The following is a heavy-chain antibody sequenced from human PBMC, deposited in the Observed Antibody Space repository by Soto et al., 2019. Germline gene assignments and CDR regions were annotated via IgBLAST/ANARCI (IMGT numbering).Heavy chain of an antibody. Sequence: EVQLVESGGGLVQPGGSLRLSCAASGFTFSSYWMHWVRQAPGKGLVWVSRINSDGSSTSYADSVKGRFTISRDNAKNTLYLQINSLRAEDTAVYYCARELFAAAGWFDPWGQGTLVTVSS. CDR3: ARELFAAAGWFDP. CDR2: INSDGSST. CDR1: GFTFSSYW. V-gene: IGHV3-74*01. D-gene: IGHD6-13*01. J-gene: IGHJ5*02.